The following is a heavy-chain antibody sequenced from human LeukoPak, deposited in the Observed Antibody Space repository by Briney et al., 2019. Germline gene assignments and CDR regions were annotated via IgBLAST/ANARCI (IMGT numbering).Heavy chain of an antibody. CDR2: IYYSGST. D-gene: IGHD2-21*01. Sequence: PSETLSLTCTVSGGSISSYYWSWIRQPPGKGLEWIGYIYYSGSTNYNPSLKSRVTISVDTSKNQFSLKLSSVTAADTAVYYCARVRARTRVVIAPLPYFDYWGQGTLVTVSS. V-gene: IGHV4-59*01. CDR3: ARVRARTRVVIAPLPYFDY. CDR1: GGSISSYY. J-gene: IGHJ4*02.